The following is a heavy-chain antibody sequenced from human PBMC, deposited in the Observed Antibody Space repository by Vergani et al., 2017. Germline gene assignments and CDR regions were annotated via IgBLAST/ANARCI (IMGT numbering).Heavy chain of an antibody. CDR3: AINRGDHGDYAFDY. CDR2: FSGSGAST. D-gene: IGHD4-17*01. J-gene: IGHJ4*02. CDR1: GFTFSSYA. V-gene: IGHV3-23*04. Sequence: EVQLVESGGGLVQPGGSLRLSCAASGFTFSSYAMSWVRQAPGKGLEWVSAFSGSGASTYYADSVKGRFTISRDNSRNTLYLQMNSLRAEDTAVYYCAINRGDHGDYAFDYWGQGTLVTVSS.